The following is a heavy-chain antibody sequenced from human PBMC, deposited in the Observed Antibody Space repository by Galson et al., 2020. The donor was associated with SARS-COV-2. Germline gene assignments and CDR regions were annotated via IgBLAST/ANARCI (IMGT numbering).Heavy chain of an antibody. CDR2: ISYDGSNK. CDR3: ARDILTGYYTHYYYYGMDV. Sequence: QAGGSLRLSCAASGFTFSSYAMHWVRQAPGKGLEWVAVISYDGSNKYYADSVKGRFTISRDNSKNTLYLQMNSLRAEDTAVYYCARDILTGYYTHYYYYGMDVWGQGTTVTVSS. CDR1: GFTFSSYA. V-gene: IGHV3-30*04. J-gene: IGHJ6*02. D-gene: IGHD3-9*01.